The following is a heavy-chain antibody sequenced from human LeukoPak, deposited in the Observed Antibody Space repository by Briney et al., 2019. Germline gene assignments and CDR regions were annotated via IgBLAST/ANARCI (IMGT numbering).Heavy chain of an antibody. D-gene: IGHD6-25*01. CDR1: EYSFTDYC. J-gene: IGHJ3*02. CDR2: INPNSGGT. V-gene: IGHV1-2*02. CDR3: ARDRSGGYPPADI. Sequence: ASVKVSCKAPEYSFTDYCVHWVRQAPGQGLEWMGWINPNSGGTYYAQKFQGRVTMTRDTSITTAYMELSRLRSDDTAVYYCARDRSGGYPPADIWGQGTMVTVS.